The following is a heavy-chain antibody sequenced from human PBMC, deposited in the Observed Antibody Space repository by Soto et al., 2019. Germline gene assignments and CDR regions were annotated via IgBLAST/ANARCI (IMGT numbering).Heavy chain of an antibody. J-gene: IGHJ4*02. CDR1: GDIFSGYS. V-gene: IGHV1-69*14. CDR2: IIPIFGTT. CDR3: ARDLGSGYDPWDY. Sequence: QVQLVQSGAEVKKPGSSVKVSCKTSGDIFSGYSISWVRQAPGQGLEWMGGIIPIFGTTNYAQRFHGRVTITADKSTSTVYMELYSLKSEDTAVYSWARDLGSGYDPWDYWGQGTLVTVSS. D-gene: IGHD5-12*01.